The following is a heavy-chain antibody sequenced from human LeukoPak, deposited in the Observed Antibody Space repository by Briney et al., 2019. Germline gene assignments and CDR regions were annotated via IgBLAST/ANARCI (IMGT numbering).Heavy chain of an antibody. D-gene: IGHD3-10*01. V-gene: IGHV3-7*01. Sequence: GGSLXXSCAASGFTFSRYWMTWVRQAPGKGLEWVANIKQDGSEKYYVDSVKGRFTISREKAKNSVFVQMNSLRAEDTGVYYXAXXLERSXMVRRRDYYYMDVWGKGTTVTVSS. CDR1: GFTFSRYW. CDR3: AXXLERSXMVRRRDYYYMDV. CDR2: IKQDGSEK. J-gene: IGHJ6*03.